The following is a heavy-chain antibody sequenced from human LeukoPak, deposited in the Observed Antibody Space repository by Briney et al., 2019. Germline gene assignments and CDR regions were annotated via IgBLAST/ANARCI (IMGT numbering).Heavy chain of an antibody. D-gene: IGHD1-26*01. V-gene: IGHV4-59*01. CDR3: ATGYYEPFAT. J-gene: IGHJ5*02. Sequence: SETLSLTCNVSGASLSSYYWDWLRQSPGRGREWIGYISDTGKTDSNPSLKRRVTISLATSKNQFSLRLTSVTAADSAVYFCATGYYEPFATWGPGIMVSVSS. CDR2: ISDTGKT. CDR1: GASLSSYY.